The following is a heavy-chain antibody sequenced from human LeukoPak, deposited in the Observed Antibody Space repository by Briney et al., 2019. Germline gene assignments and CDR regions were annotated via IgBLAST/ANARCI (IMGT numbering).Heavy chain of an antibody. CDR2: IYHGGNT. CDR1: DYSISSGYY. V-gene: IGHV4-38-2*02. J-gene: IGHJ3*02. Sequence: SETQSLTCAVSDYSISSGYYWGWVREPPGKGLEWIGSIYHGGNTYYHPSLKSRVTISVDTSKNQFSLKLSSVTAADTAVYYCARDEGYGDGTFDIWGPGTMITVSS. D-gene: IGHD4-17*01. CDR3: ARDEGYGDGTFDI.